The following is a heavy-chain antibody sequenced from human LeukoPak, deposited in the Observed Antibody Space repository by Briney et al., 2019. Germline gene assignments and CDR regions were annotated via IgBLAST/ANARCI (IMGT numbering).Heavy chain of an antibody. CDR1: GFTFNTYG. D-gene: IGHD2-8*02. J-gene: IGHJ4*02. CDR2: ISGSATGYMT. V-gene: IGHV3-23*01. CDR3: TNHYWALEF. Sequence: GGSLRLSCAASGFTFNTYGMSWVRHSPGKGLEWVSAISGSATGYMTNYADSVKGRFTISRDNDKNTLYLQMSSLRVEDTAVYYCTNHYWALEFWGRGTLVTVSS.